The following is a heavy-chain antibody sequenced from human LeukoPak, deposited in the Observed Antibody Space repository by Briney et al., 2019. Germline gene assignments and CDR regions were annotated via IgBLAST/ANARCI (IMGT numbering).Heavy chain of an antibody. Sequence: SVKVSCKASGGTFSSYAINWVQQAPGQGLEWMGRIIPIFGTANYAQKFQGRVTITTDESTSTAYMELSSLRSEDTAVYYCARGVYDILTGYYGYSWFDPWGQGTLVTVSS. D-gene: IGHD3-9*01. CDR3: ARGVYDILTGYYGYSWFDP. V-gene: IGHV1-69*05. CDR2: IIPIFGTA. J-gene: IGHJ5*02. CDR1: GGTFSSYA.